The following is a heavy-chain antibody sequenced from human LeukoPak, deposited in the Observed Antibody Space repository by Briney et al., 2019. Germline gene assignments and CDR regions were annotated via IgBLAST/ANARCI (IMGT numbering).Heavy chain of an antibody. D-gene: IGHD3-16*01. CDR2: VGGSGGDT. CDR3: AKDIGGSGAY. J-gene: IGHJ4*02. Sequence: GGPLRLFCAASIYTFKRYDMSGLPQAPVKAVEWVSAVGGSGGDTYYADSVKGRFTISRDNSKNTVYLQMNSLRAEDTAIYYCAKDIGGSGAYWGQGTLVTVSS. V-gene: IGHV3-23*01. CDR1: IYTFKRYD.